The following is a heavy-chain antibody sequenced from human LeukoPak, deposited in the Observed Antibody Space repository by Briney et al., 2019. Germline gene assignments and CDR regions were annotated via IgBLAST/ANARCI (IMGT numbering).Heavy chain of an antibody. V-gene: IGHV3-21*01. J-gene: IGHJ4*02. CDR3: ARDFENGGNFDY. D-gene: IGHD4-23*01. CDR2: ISSSSSYI. CDR1: GFTFSSYS. Sequence: PGGSLRLSCAASGFTFSSYSMNWVRQAPGKGPEWVSSISSSSSYIYYADSVKGRFTISRDNAKNSLYLQMNSLRAEDTAVYYCARDFENGGNFDYWGQGTLVTVSS.